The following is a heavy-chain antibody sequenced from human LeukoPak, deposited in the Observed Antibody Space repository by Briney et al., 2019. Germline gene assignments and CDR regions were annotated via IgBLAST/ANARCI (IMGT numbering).Heavy chain of an antibody. Sequence: GESFKIPCRGSGYSFTSYWFIGWVQMPGKGLEGLVGIYPSNTDTKYSPSFQGQVTISGDKSISTAYLQWSSLKAADTAMYYCARRGYGYYYYMDVWGKGTTVTVSS. J-gene: IGHJ6*03. CDR1: GYSFTSYW. V-gene: IGHV5-51*01. CDR2: IYPSNTDT. CDR3: ARRGYGYYYYMDV. D-gene: IGHD5-18*01.